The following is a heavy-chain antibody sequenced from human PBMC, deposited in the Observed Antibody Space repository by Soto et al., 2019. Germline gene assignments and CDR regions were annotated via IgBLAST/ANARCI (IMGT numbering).Heavy chain of an antibody. CDR3: ARSRIAAAGLGNDY. Sequence: GGSLRLSCAASGFTFSSYAMHWVRQAPGKGLEWVAVISYDGSNKYYADSVKGRFTISRDNSKNTLYLQMNSLRAEDTAVYYCARSRIAAAGLGNDYWGQGTLVTVS. V-gene: IGHV3-30-3*01. CDR2: ISYDGSNK. D-gene: IGHD6-13*01. J-gene: IGHJ4*02. CDR1: GFTFSSYA.